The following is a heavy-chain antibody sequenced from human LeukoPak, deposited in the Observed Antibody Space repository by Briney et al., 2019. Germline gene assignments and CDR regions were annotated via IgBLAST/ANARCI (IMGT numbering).Heavy chain of an antibody. V-gene: IGHV3-23*01. J-gene: IGHJ4*02. CDR1: GFTFGSYS. Sequence: GGSLRLSCAASGFTFGSYSMSWVRQAPGKGLEWVSVISAGGITTYYADSVKGRFTISRDNSKNTLYLQMNSLRAEDTAVYYCAKAGYQLLRRYYFDYWGQGTQVTISS. CDR2: ISAGGITT. D-gene: IGHD2-2*01. CDR3: AKAGYQLLRRYYFDY.